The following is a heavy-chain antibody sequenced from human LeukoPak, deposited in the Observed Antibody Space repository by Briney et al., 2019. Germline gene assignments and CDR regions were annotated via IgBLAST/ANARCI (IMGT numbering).Heavy chain of an antibody. CDR2: ISGRGDRT. CDR1: GFTFRNHE. CDR3: ARVEATYNNIRGDAFDI. Sequence: GGSLRLSCAASGFTFRNHEINWVRQAPGKALEWVSCISGRGDRTEYADSVKGRFSISRDNVKNSVNVLMNNLRAEDTAVYYCARVEATYNNIRGDAFDIWGQGTMVTVSS. J-gene: IGHJ3*02. V-gene: IGHV3-48*03. D-gene: IGHD1-1*01.